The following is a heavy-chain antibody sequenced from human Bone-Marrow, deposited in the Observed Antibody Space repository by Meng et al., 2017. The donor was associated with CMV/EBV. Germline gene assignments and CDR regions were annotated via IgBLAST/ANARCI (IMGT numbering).Heavy chain of an antibody. D-gene: IGHD2-2*01. CDR1: GFTFSSYS. V-gene: IGHV3-21*01. CDR3: ARGAPLVVVPAANTSYFDD. J-gene: IGHJ4*02. Sequence: GESLKISCAASGFTFSSYSMNWVRQAPGKGLEWVSSISSSSSYIYYADSVKGRFTISRDNAKNSLYLQMNSLRAEDTAVYYCARGAPLVVVPAANTSYFDDWGQGTRVTVSS. CDR2: ISSSSSYI.